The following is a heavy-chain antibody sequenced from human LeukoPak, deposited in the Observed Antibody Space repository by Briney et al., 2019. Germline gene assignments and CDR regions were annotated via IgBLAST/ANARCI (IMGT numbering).Heavy chain of an antibody. CDR2: ISSSSSYI. V-gene: IGHV3-21*01. Sequence: SGGSLRLSCAASGFTFSSYSMNWVRQAPGKGLEWVSSISSSSSYIYYADSVKGRFTISRDNAKNSLYLQMNSLRAEDTAVYYCARGSVAGRQRAPPKEWFDPWGQGTLVTVSS. CDR1: GFTFSSYS. J-gene: IGHJ5*02. D-gene: IGHD6-6*01. CDR3: ARGSVAGRQRAPPKEWFDP.